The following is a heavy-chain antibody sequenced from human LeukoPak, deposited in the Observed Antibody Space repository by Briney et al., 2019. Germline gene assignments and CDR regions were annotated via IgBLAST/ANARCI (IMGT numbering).Heavy chain of an antibody. Sequence: PGGSLRLSCAASGFTFSDYYLSWIRQAPGKGLGWVSYISSSTSYTNYADSVKGRFTISRENAKNSLYLHMNSLRGEDTAVYYCARRGGSTATGYYFDYWGQGTLVTVSA. D-gene: IGHD3-10*01. CDR2: ISSSTSYT. CDR1: GFTFSDYY. J-gene: IGHJ4*02. V-gene: IGHV3-11*06. CDR3: ARRGGSTATGYYFDY.